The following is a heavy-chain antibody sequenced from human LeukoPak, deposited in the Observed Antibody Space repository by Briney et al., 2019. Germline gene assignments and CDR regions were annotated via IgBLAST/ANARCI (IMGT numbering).Heavy chain of an antibody. V-gene: IGHV3-30*02. Sequence: RGSLRLSCAASGFTFSSYGMHWVRQAPGKGLEWVAFIRYDGSNKYYADSVKGRFTISRDNSKNTLYLQMNSLRAEDTAVYYCAKDRVLLWFGKPNGNFDYWGQGTLVTVSS. D-gene: IGHD3-10*01. CDR1: GFTFSSYG. CDR3: AKDRVLLWFGKPNGNFDY. CDR2: IRYDGSNK. J-gene: IGHJ4*02.